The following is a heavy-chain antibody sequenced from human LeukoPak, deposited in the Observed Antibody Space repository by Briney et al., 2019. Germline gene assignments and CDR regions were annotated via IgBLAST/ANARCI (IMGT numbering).Heavy chain of an antibody. D-gene: IGHD6-13*01. CDR2: MNPNSGNT. J-gene: IGHJ4*02. CDR3: ARGRYKRYLSSRGVLNHGY. Sequence: GASVKVSCKASGYTFTSYDINWVRQATGQGLEWMGWMNPNSGNTGYAQKFQGRVTMTRNTSISTAYMELSSLRSEDTAVYYCARGRYKRYLSSRGVLNHGYWGQGTLVTVTA. V-gene: IGHV1-8*01. CDR1: GYTFTSYD.